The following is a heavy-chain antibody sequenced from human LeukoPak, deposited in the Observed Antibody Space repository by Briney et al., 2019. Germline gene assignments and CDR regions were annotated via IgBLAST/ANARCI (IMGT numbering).Heavy chain of an antibody. Sequence: SETLSLTCGVSGGSITTTNWWTWVRQPPGKGLEWIGEVHLDGRTNYNPSLESRLTISVDLSENHISLRLTSVTAAGTAVYYCAREGGFHRLLDYSGQGTLVTVSS. V-gene: IGHV4-4*02. CDR1: GGSITTTNW. CDR3: AREGGFHRLLDY. J-gene: IGHJ4*02. CDR2: VHLDGRT.